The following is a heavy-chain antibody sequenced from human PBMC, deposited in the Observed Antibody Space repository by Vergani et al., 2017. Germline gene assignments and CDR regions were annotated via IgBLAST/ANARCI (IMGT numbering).Heavy chain of an antibody. J-gene: IGHJ3*02. CDR2: ISSSSSYI. Sequence: EVQLVESGGGLVKPGGSLRLSCAASGFTFSSYSMNWVRQAPGKGLEWVSSISSSSSYIYYADSVKGRFTISRDNAKNALYLQMNGLRAEDTAVYYCAGDPRVELWPYDAFDIWGQGTMVTVSS. CDR3: AGDPRVELWPYDAFDI. D-gene: IGHD5-18*01. CDR1: GFTFSSYS. V-gene: IGHV3-21*01.